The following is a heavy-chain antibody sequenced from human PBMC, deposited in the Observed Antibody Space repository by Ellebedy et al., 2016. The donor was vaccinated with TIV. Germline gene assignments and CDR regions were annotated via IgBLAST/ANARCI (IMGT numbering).Heavy chain of an antibody. V-gene: IGHV4-30-2*01. D-gene: IGHD6-13*01. J-gene: IGHJ4*02. CDR3: ARVGTTAVGTFDS. CDR1: GGSISSGGYS. Sequence: SETLSLTCAVSGGSISSGGYSWSWIRQPPGKGLEWIGYIYHSGSTYYNPSLKSRVTISVDRSKNQFSLKLSSVTAADTAVYYCARVGTTAVGTFDSWGQGTLVTVSS. CDR2: IYHSGST.